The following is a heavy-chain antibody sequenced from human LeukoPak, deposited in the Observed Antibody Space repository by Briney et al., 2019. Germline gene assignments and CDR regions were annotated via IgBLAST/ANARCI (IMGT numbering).Heavy chain of an antibody. D-gene: IGHD3-16*02. Sequence: SETLSLTCTVSSGSIIGYYWSWIRQPAGKGLEWVGRIYSDGSTDYNPSLKSRVSMSIDTSKNQVSLKLSSVTAADTAVYYCAREGEDDYVWGSSRPGQYFDHWGQGTPVTVSS. CDR1: SGSIIGYY. J-gene: IGHJ4*02. CDR3: AREGEDDYVWGSSRPGQYFDH. CDR2: IYSDGST. V-gene: IGHV4-4*07.